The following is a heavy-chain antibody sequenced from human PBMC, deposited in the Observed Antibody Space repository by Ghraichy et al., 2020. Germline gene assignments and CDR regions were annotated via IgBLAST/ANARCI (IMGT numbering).Heavy chain of an antibody. D-gene: IGHD2-15*01. CDR1: GFTFSIYW. CDR2: IKQDGSEK. Sequence: GGSLRLSCAASGFTFSIYWMSWVRQAPGKGLEWVATIKQDGSEKYYVDSVKGRFTISRDNAKNSLYLQMNSLRVEDTAVYYCARRGGSWYYFDYWGQGTLVTVSS. J-gene: IGHJ4*02. CDR3: ARRGGSWYYFDY. V-gene: IGHV3-7*01.